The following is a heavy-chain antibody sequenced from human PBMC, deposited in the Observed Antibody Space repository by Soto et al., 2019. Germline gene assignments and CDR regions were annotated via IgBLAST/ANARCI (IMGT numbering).Heavy chain of an antibody. D-gene: IGHD5-12*01. CDR1: GGSISSYY. CDR3: ARGRLGMATIYMDY. V-gene: IGHV4-59*08. CDR2: IYYSGST. J-gene: IGHJ4*02. Sequence: SETLSLTCTVSGGSISSYYWSWIRQPPGKGLEWIGYIYYSGSTNYNPSLKSRVTISVDTSKNQFSLKLSSVTAADTAVYYCARGRLGMATIYMDYWGQGTLVTVSS.